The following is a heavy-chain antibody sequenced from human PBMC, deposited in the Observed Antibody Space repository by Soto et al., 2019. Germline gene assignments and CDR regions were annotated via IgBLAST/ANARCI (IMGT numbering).Heavy chain of an antibody. CDR1: GGSFSGYY. CDR2: INHSGGT. J-gene: IGHJ6*02. D-gene: IGHD3-10*01. Sequence: SETLSLTCAVYGGSFSGYYWSWIRQPPGKRPEGFGEINHSGGTHYNPSLKGRVTISVDTSKNQFSLKLSSVTAADTAVYYCARGGDYYGSGSYYNLYYYYGMDVWGQGTTVTVS. V-gene: IGHV4-34*01. CDR3: ARGGDYYGSGSYYNLYYYYGMDV.